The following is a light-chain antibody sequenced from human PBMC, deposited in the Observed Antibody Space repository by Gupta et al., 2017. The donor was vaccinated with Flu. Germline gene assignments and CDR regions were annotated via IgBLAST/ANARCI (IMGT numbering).Light chain of an antibody. CDR1: QSISDD. CDR2: AAS. V-gene: IGKV1-27*01. Sequence: GERVTLTCRASQSISDDLAWYQQKPGKVPKPLIFAASVMASGVPSRFSASGSETDFTLTINSLQPEDFAVYFCQKFNSAPLTFGQGTRLDIK. J-gene: IGKJ5*01. CDR3: QKFNSAPLT.